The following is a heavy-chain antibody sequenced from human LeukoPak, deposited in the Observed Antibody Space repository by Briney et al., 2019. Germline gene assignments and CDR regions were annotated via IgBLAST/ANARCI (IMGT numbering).Heavy chain of an antibody. V-gene: IGHV3-30*03. J-gene: IGHJ4*02. CDR2: ISNDGTNK. D-gene: IGHD2-21*02. CDR3: ARATSNYCGGDCLGSY. CDR1: GFTFSSYG. Sequence: GGSLRLSCAASGFTFSSYGMSWVHQAPGKGLEWVAVISNDGTNKYYADSVQGRLSISRDNSKNTVYLQMSSLRTEDTAVYYCARATSNYCGGDCLGSYWGQGTLVTVSS.